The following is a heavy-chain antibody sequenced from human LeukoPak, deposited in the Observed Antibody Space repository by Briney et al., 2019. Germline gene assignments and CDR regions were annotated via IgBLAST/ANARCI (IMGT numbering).Heavy chain of an antibody. CDR1: GYTFTSYY. V-gene: IGHV1-46*01. CDR2: INPSGGST. J-gene: IGHJ5*02. D-gene: IGHD3-3*01. Sequence: ASVTVSCKASGYTFTSYYMHWVRQAPGQGLEWMGIINPSGGSTSYAQKFQGRVTMTRDTSTSTVYMELSSLRSEDTAVYYCARDSSDYDFEDWFDPWGQGTLVTVSS. CDR3: ARDSSDYDFEDWFDP.